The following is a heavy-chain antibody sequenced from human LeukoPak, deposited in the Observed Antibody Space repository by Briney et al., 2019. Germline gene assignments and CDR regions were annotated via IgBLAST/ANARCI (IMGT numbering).Heavy chain of an antibody. CDR3: AKDRVVAGTTGAFDI. V-gene: IGHV3-30*02. J-gene: IGHJ3*02. D-gene: IGHD6-19*01. Sequence: PGGSLRLSCAASGFTFSSYGMHWVRQARGKGLEWVAFIRYDGSNKYYADSVKGRFTISRDNSKNTLYLQMNSLRAEDTAVYYCAKDRVVAGTTGAFDIWGQGTMVTVSS. CDR2: IRYDGSNK. CDR1: GFTFSSYG.